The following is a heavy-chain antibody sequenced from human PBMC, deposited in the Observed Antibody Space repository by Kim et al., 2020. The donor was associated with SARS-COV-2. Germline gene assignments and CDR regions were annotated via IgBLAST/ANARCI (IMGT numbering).Heavy chain of an antibody. CDR3: ARDSSGYYSPYYYYGMDV. Sequence: GGSLRLSCAASGFTFSSYGMHWVRQAPGKGLEWVAVIWYDGSNKYYADSVKGRFTISRDNSKNTLYLQMNSLRAEDTAVYYCARDSSGYYSPYYYYGMDVWGQGTTVTVSS. V-gene: IGHV3-33*01. CDR1: GFTFSSYG. CDR2: IWYDGSNK. J-gene: IGHJ6*02. D-gene: IGHD3-22*01.